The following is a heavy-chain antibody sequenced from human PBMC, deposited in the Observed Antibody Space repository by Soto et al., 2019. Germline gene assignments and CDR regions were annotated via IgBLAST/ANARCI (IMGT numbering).Heavy chain of an antibody. Sequence: SETLSLTCTVSGGPISSGGYYWSWIRQHPGKGLEWIGYIYYSGSTYYNPSLKSRVTISVDTSKNQFSLKLSSVTAADTAVYYCARDRGYCSGGSCYTRSVAFDYWGQGTLVTVSS. CDR3: ARDRGYCSGGSCYTRSVAFDY. D-gene: IGHD2-15*01. V-gene: IGHV4-31*03. CDR1: GGPISSGGYY. CDR2: IYYSGST. J-gene: IGHJ4*02.